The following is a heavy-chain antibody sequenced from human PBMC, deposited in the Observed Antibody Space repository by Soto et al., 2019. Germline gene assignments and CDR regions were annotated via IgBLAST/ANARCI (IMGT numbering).Heavy chain of an antibody. D-gene: IGHD3-22*01. CDR1: GYTFTNYG. J-gene: IGHJ3*02. V-gene: IGHV1-2*04. CDR3: ESSNRYYDSSGYYPGDSAFEI. CDR2: INPNSGGT. Sequence: ASVTVSCKASGYTFTNYGFSWVRQAPGQGLEWMGWINPNSGGTNYAQKFQGWVTMTRDTSISTAYMELSRLRSDDTAVYYCESSNRYYDSSGYYPGDSAFEIWGQGTMVNVSS.